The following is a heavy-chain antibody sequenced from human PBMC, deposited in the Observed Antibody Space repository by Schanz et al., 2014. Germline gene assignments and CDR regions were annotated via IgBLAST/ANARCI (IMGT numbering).Heavy chain of an antibody. J-gene: IGHJ4*02. CDR3: AVDHTTESCYAAEPDIDY. CDR2: IWYDGSNK. CDR1: GFTFSSYG. V-gene: IGHV3-33*01. Sequence: QVQLVESGGGVVQPGRSLRLSCAASGFTFSSYGMHWVRQAPGKGLEWVAGIWYDGSNKYYADSVKGRFTISRGKSKNTVFLHMNGRRAEDTDVYDCAVDHTTESCYAAEPDIDYGGQGTLLTVSP. D-gene: IGHD2-15*01.